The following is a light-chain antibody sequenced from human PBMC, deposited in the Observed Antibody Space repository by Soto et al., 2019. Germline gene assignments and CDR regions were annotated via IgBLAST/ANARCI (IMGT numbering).Light chain of an antibody. CDR2: GAS. CDR1: QSVTSR. J-gene: IGKJ4*01. CDR3: QQYNSYSLT. Sequence: DIQITQSPSTLSASVGDRVTITCRASQSVTSRLAWYQQKPEKAPKLLIYGASNLESGVPSRFSGSGSGTEFTLTISSLQPDDFATYYCQQYNSYSLTFGGGTTVEIK. V-gene: IGKV1-5*01.